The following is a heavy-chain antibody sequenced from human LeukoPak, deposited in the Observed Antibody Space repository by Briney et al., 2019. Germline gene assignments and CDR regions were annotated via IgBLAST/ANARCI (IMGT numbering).Heavy chain of an antibody. CDR3: ARGYDFWSGYSYYYYYMGV. CDR2: MNPNSGNT. Sequence: ASVKVSCKASGYTFTSYDINWVRQATGRGLEWMGWMNPNSGNTGYAQKFQGRVTITRNTSISTAYMELSSLRSEDTAVYYCARGYDFWSGYSYYYYYMGVWGKGTTVTVSS. V-gene: IGHV1-8*03. D-gene: IGHD3-3*01. J-gene: IGHJ6*03. CDR1: GYTFTSYD.